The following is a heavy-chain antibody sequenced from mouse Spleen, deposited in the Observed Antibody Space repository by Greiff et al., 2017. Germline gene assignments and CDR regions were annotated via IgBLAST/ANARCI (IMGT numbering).Heavy chain of an antibody. CDR2: ISSGGGNT. CDR3: ARHSMVSYAMDY. Sequence: DVHLVESGGGLVKLGGSLKLSCAASGFTFSSYAMSWVRQTPEKRLEWVATISSGGGNTYYPDSVKGRFTISRDNAKNTLYLQMSSLKSEDTAMYYCARHSMVSYAMDYWGQGTSVTVSS. CDR1: GFTFSSYA. D-gene: IGHD2-1*01. J-gene: IGHJ4*01. V-gene: IGHV5-9-3*01.